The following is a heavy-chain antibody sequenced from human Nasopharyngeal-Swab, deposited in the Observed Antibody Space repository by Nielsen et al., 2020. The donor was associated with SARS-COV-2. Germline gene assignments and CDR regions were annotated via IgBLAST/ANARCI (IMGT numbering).Heavy chain of an antibody. CDR2: IRSKAYGGTT. CDR1: GFTFGDYA. CDR3: TRDDFWSGYYNY. D-gene: IGHD3-3*01. V-gene: IGHV3-49*04. Sequence: GESLKISCTASGFTFGDYAMSWVRQAPGKGLEWVGFIRSKAYGGTTEYAASVKGRFTIPRDDSKSIAYLQMNSLKTEDTAVYYCTRDDFWSGYYNYWGQGTLVTVSS. J-gene: IGHJ4*02.